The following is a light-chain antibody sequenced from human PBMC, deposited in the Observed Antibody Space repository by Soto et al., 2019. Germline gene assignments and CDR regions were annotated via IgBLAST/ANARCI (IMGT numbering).Light chain of an antibody. V-gene: IGKV3-20*01. CDR3: QHYNNWPLT. CDR2: GAS. J-gene: IGKJ4*01. CDR1: QSVSNNY. Sequence: EIVLTQSPGTLSLSPGERATLSCRASQSVSNNYLAWYQQKPGQAPRLLIYGASNRATGIPDRFSGSGSGKDFTLTISSLQSEDFAVYYCQHYNNWPLTFGGGTKVEIK.